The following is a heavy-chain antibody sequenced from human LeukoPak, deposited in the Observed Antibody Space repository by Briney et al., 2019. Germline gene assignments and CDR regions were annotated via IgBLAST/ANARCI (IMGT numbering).Heavy chain of an antibody. CDR2: INPNSGGT. CDR1: GYTFTGYY. D-gene: IGHD3-10*01. V-gene: IGHV1-2*02. J-gene: IGHJ3*02. Sequence: ASVKVSCKASGYTFTGYYMHWVRQAPGQGLEWMGWINPNSGGTSYAQKFQGRVTMTTDMSTSTVYMELSSLRSEDTAVYYCARGHLWFGDKYHDAFDIWGQGTMVTVSS. CDR3: ARGHLWFGDKYHDAFDI.